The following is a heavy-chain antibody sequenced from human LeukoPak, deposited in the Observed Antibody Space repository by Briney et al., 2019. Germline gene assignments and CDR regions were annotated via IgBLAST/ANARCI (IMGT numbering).Heavy chain of an antibody. CDR2: INQDGSER. CDR1: GFTFSNYW. J-gene: IGHJ4*02. CDR3: ARVQQGGYFDN. Sequence: GGSLRLSCAASGFTFSNYWMSWVRQAPGKGLEWVANINQDGSERYYVDSVKGRFTISRDNAKKSLYLQMNSLRVEDTAVYYCARVQQGGYFDNWVQGTLVTVSS. V-gene: IGHV3-7*01. D-gene: IGHD3-16*01.